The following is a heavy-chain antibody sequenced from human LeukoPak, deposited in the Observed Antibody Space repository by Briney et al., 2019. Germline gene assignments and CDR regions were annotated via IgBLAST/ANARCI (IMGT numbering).Heavy chain of an antibody. CDR2: INYSGST. CDR3: ARVHHYYYYYMDV. J-gene: IGHJ6*03. CDR1: GGSISSYY. Sequence: SETLSLTCTVSGGSISSYYWSWIRQPPGKGLEWIGYINYSGSTNYNPSLKSRVTISVDTSKNQFSLKLSSVTAADTAVYYCARVHHYYYYYMDVWGKGTTVTVSS. V-gene: IGHV4-59*01.